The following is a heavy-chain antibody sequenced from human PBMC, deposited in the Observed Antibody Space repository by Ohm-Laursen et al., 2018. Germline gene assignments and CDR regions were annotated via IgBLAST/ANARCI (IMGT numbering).Heavy chain of an antibody. CDR3: AKDRLLYYDSSDY. Sequence: SLRLSCTASGFTFSSYGMHWVRQAPGKGLEWVAVISYDGSNKYYADSVKGRFTISGDNSKNTLYLQMNSLRAEDTAVYYCAKDRLLYYDSSDYWGQGTLVTVSS. D-gene: IGHD3-22*01. CDR2: ISYDGSNK. CDR1: GFTFSSYG. V-gene: IGHV3-33*05. J-gene: IGHJ4*02.